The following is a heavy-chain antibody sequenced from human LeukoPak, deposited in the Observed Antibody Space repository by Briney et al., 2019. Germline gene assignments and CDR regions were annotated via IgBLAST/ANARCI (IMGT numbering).Heavy chain of an antibody. V-gene: IGHV3-30-3*01. CDR3: ARGSPNYDFWSGDFDWLLSGPDY. Sequence: GRSLRLSCAASGFTFSSYAMHWVRQAPGKGLEWVAVISYDGSNKYYADSVKGRFTISRDNSKNTLYLQMNSLRAEDTAVYYCARGSPNYDFWSGDFDWLLSGPDYWGQGTLATVSS. CDR1: GFTFSSYA. CDR2: ISYDGSNK. J-gene: IGHJ4*02. D-gene: IGHD3-3*01.